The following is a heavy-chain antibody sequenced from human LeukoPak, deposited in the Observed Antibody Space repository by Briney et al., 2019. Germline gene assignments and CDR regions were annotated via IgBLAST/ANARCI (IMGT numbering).Heavy chain of an antibody. CDR1: GYTFTGYY. J-gene: IGHJ4*02. D-gene: IGHD6-13*01. CDR2: INPNSGGT. V-gene: IGHV1-2*02. CDR3: ARDPTAAGRDY. Sequence: GASVKVSCKASGYTFTGYYMHWVRQAPGQGLEWMGWINPNSGGTNYAQKFQGRVTMTRDMSTSTVYMELSSLRSEDTAVYYCARDPTAAGRDYWGQGTLVTVSS.